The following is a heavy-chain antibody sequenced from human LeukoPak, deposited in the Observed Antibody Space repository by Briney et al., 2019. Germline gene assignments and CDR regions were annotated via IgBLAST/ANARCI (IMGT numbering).Heavy chain of an antibody. J-gene: IGHJ4*02. CDR2: INPNSGGT. CDR3: ARGMPTAFYDY. CDR1: GYTFTGYY. D-gene: IGHD2-2*01. Sequence: GASVKVSCKASGYTFTGYYMHWVRQGPGQGLEWMGWINPNSGGTNYAQKFQGRVTMTRDTSTSTVYMELSSLRSEGTAVYYCARGMPTAFYDYWGQGTLVTVSS. V-gene: IGHV1-2*02.